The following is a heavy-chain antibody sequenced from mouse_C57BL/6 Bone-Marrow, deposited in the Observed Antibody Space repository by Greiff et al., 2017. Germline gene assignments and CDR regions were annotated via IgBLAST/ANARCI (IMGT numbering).Heavy chain of an antibody. D-gene: IGHD1-1*01. CDR1: GFTFTDYY. CDR3: ARSYYGSSYRAMDY. Sequence: EVKLVESGGGLVQPGGSLSLSCAASGFTFTDYYMSWVRQPPGKALEWLGFIRNKANGYTTEYSASVKGRFTISSDNSKSILYLQMNALRAEDSATYYCARSYYGSSYRAMDYWGQGTSVTVSS. CDR2: IRNKANGYTT. V-gene: IGHV7-3*01. J-gene: IGHJ4*01.